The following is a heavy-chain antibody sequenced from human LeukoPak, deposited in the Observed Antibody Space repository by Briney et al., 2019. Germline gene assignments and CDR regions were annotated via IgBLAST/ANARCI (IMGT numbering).Heavy chain of an antibody. CDR3: ARVRDSSGYYPADRWVQADLEVAWYFDL. D-gene: IGHD3-22*01. Sequence: SETLSLTRTVSGGSISSSSYYWGWIRQPPGKGLEWIGSIYYSGSTNYNPSLKSRVTISVDTSKNQFSLKLSSVTAADTAVYYCARVRDSSGYYPADRWVQADLEVAWYFDLWGRGTLVTVSS. V-gene: IGHV4-39*07. CDR1: GGSISSSSYY. J-gene: IGHJ2*01. CDR2: IYYSGST.